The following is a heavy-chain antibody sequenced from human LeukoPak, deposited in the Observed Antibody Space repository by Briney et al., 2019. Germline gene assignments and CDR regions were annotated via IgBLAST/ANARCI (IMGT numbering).Heavy chain of an antibody. D-gene: IGHD1-26*01. Sequence: GGSLRLSCAAPGFTFSSYRMNWVRQAPGEGLEWVSYISSSSSTIYYADSVKGRFTISRDNAKNSLYLQMNSLRAEDTAVYYCARARKWGDYWGQGTLVTVSS. CDR1: GFTFSSYR. J-gene: IGHJ4*02. CDR2: ISSSSSTI. CDR3: ARARKWGDY. V-gene: IGHV3-48*01.